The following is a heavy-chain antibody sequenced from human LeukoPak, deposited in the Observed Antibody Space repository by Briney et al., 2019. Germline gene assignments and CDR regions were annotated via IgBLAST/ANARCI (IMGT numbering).Heavy chain of an antibody. D-gene: IGHD3-9*01. CDR2: IYYSGST. Sequence: SETLSLTCTVSGGSISSYYWSWIRQPPGKGLEWIGYIYYSGSTNYNPSLKSQLTISVDTSKNQFSLKLSSVTAADTAVYYCARVQESQIDYYFDYWGQGTLVTVSS. CDR1: GGSISSYY. V-gene: IGHV4-59*01. CDR3: ARVQESQIDYYFDY. J-gene: IGHJ4*02.